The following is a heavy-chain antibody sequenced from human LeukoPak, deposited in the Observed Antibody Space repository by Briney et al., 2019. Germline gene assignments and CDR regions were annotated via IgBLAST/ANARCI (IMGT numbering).Heavy chain of an antibody. CDR1: GGSISSSSSY. Sequence: SETLSLTCTVSGGSISSSSSYWGWIRQPPGKGLEWIGSIYYSGSTYYNPSLESRLTISVDTSKNQFSLKLSSVTATDTAVYYCARQPISIVVVTAIGAFDIWGQGTMVTVSS. D-gene: IGHD2-21*02. J-gene: IGHJ3*02. CDR2: IYYSGST. V-gene: IGHV4-39*01. CDR3: ARQPISIVVVTAIGAFDI.